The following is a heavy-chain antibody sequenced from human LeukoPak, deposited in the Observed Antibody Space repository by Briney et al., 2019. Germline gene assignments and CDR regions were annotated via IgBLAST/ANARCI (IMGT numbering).Heavy chain of an antibody. Sequence: SETLSLTCTVSGGSISSGGYYWSWIRRHPGKGLEWFWYFYYSESNYSHPSLKSRVTISVDTSKNEFSLKLSSVTAAATAVYYCAREGYYDSSGYYSIFDYWGQGTLVTVSS. J-gene: IGHJ4*02. CDR2: FYYSESN. D-gene: IGHD3-22*01. V-gene: IGHV4-31*03. CDR3: AREGYYDSSGYYSIFDY. CDR1: GGSISSGGYY.